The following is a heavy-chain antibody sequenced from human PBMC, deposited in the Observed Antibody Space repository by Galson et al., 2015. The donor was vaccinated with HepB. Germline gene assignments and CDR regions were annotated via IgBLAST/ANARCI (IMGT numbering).Heavy chain of an antibody. CDR1: GYSFTSYW. Sequence: AEVKKPGESLRISCKGSGYSFTSYWISWVRQMPGKGLEWMGRIDPSDSYTNYSPSFQGHVTISADKSISTAYLQWSSLKASDTAMYYCARHKPADIAAAGTYYYYYYGMDVWGQGTTVTVSS. V-gene: IGHV5-10-1*01. CDR2: IDPSDSYT. CDR3: ARHKPADIAAAGTYYYYYYGMDV. D-gene: IGHD6-13*01. J-gene: IGHJ6*02.